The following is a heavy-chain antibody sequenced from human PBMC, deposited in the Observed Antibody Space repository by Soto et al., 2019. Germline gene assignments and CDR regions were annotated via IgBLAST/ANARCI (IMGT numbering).Heavy chain of an antibody. CDR3: AHSLIPNWGSRGAFDY. D-gene: IGHD7-27*01. CDR1: GFSLSTSGVG. Sequence: KESGPTLVKPPQTLTLTCTFSGFSLSTSGVGVGWIRQPPGKALDWLALIYWDDDKRYSPSLKSRLTITKDTSKNQVVLTMTNMDPVDTATYYCAHSLIPNWGSRGAFDYWGQGTLVTVSS. CDR2: IYWDDDK. V-gene: IGHV2-5*02. J-gene: IGHJ4*02.